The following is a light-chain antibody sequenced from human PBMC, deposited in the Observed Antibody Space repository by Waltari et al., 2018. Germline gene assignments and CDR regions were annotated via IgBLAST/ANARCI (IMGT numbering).Light chain of an antibody. CDR3: QSADSSERWV. J-gene: IGLJ3*02. Sequence: SYDLTQPASVSVSPGQTARITCSGDAFPKQYAYWYQKKPGQAPVLTRYKDTERPSGIPERFSGSTSGTTVTLTITGVLAEDEAQYYCQSADSSERWVFGGGTKLTVL. CDR2: KDT. V-gene: IGLV3-25*03. CDR1: AFPKQY.